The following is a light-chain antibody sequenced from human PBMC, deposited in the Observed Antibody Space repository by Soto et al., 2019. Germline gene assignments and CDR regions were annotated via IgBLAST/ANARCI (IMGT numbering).Light chain of an antibody. CDR3: QQYDNLPYT. CDR1: QDISNY. V-gene: IGKV1-33*01. CDR2: DAS. J-gene: IGKJ2*01. Sequence: DIQMPQSPYSLSASVGDRVTITCQASQDISNYLNWYQQKPGKAPKLLIYDASNLETGVPSRFSGSVSGTDFTFTISSLKPEDIATYYCQQYDNLPYTFGQGTKLEIK.